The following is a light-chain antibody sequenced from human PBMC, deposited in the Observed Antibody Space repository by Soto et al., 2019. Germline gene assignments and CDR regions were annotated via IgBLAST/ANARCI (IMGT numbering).Light chain of an antibody. V-gene: IGKV3-20*01. CDR3: QQYSSSRT. Sequence: EIVLTQSPAILSLSPGERATLSCRASESVRSRLAWYQQKPGQPPRLLIYGGSSRATGIPVRFSGSGSETDFTLTITRLEPEDFAVYYCQQYSSSRTFGQGTKV. CDR1: ESVRSR. CDR2: GGS. J-gene: IGKJ1*01.